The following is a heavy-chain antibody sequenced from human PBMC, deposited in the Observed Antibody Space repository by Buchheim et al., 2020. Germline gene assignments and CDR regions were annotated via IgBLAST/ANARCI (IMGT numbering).Heavy chain of an antibody. V-gene: IGHV3-33*01. Sequence: QVQLVESGGGVVQPGRSLRLSCAASGFTFSSYGMHWVRQAPGKGLEWVAVIWYDGSNKYYADSVKGRFTISRDNSKNTLYLQMNSLRAEDTAVYYCAREGNIVVVPAAILDYWGQGTL. CDR2: IWYDGSNK. CDR1: GFTFSSYG. D-gene: IGHD2-2*02. J-gene: IGHJ4*02. CDR3: AREGNIVVVPAAILDY.